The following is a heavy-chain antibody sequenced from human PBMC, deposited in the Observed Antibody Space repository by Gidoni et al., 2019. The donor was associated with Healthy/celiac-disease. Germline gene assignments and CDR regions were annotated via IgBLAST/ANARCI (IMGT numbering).Heavy chain of an antibody. CDR3: AKDGSGSYRYYFDY. CDR1: GFTFDDYA. Sequence: EVQLVESGGGLVKPGRSLRLSCAASGFTFDDYAMHWVRQAPGKGLEWVSGISWNSGSIGYADSVKGRFTISRDNAKNSLYLQMNSLRAEDTALYYCAKDGSGSYRYYFDYWGQGTLVTVSS. J-gene: IGHJ4*02. V-gene: IGHV3-9*01. D-gene: IGHD1-26*01. CDR2: ISWNSGSI.